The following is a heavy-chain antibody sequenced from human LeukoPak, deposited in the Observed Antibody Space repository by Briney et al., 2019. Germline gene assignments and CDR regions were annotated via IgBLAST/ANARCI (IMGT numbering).Heavy chain of an antibody. V-gene: IGHV1-18*01. Sequence: GASVKVSCKASGYTFTSYGISWVRQAPGQGLEWMGWISAYDGNTNYAQKLQGRVTMTTDTSTSTAYMELRSLRSDDTAVYYCAREPNWNDEKTFDDWGQGTLVTVSS. CDR2: ISAYDGNT. CDR1: GYTFTSYG. D-gene: IGHD1-1*01. CDR3: AREPNWNDEKTFDD. J-gene: IGHJ4*02.